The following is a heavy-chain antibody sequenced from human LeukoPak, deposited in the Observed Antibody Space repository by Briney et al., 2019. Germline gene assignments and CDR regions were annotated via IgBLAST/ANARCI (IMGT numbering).Heavy chain of an antibody. CDR3: ARGLEGGFDY. CDR2: IGSAGDT. D-gene: IGHD3-16*01. J-gene: IGHJ4*02. Sequence: GGSLRLSCAASGFIFGTYDMHWVRQATGKGLEWVSAIGSAGDTYYPGSVKGRFTISRENARNSLFLQMNSLRAGDTAVYYCARGLEGGFDYWGQGTLVTASS. V-gene: IGHV3-13*01. CDR1: GFIFGTYD.